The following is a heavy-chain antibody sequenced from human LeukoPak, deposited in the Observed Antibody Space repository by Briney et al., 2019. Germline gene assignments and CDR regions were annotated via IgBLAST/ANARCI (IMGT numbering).Heavy chain of an antibody. CDR1: GGSVSSGDYY. CDR3: ARDNSALDY. D-gene: IGHD2-21*01. V-gene: IGHV4-61*08. CDR2: IYYSGST. J-gene: IGHJ4*02. Sequence: SETLSLTCSVSGGSVSSGDYYRNWIRQPPGKGLEWVGYIYYSGSTNYNPSLKSRLSISVDRSKNQFSLKLKSVTAADTAVYYCARDNSALDYWGQGTLVTVSP.